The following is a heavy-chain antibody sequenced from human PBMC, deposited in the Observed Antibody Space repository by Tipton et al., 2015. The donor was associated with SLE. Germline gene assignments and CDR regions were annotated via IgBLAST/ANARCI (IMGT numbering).Heavy chain of an antibody. Sequence: QLVQSGAEVKKPGASVKVSCKASGYTFTGYYMHWVRQAPGQGLEWMGWINPIFGTANYAQKFQGRVTITADESTSTAYMELSSLRSEDTAVYYCARESGQWLVHYFDYWGQGTLVTVSS. CDR2: INPIFGTA. D-gene: IGHD6-19*01. J-gene: IGHJ4*02. CDR1: GYTFTGYY. V-gene: IGHV1-69*13. CDR3: ARESGQWLVHYFDY.